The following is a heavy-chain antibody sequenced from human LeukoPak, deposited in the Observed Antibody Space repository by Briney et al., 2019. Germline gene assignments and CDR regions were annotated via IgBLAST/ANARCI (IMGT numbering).Heavy chain of an antibody. D-gene: IGHD3-16*01. V-gene: IGHV1-2*02. CDR2: INPNSGGT. J-gene: IGHJ4*02. Sequence: INPNSGGTNYAQKFQGRVTMTRDTSISTAYMELSRLRSDDTAVYHCARASNPWGTAFDYWGQGTLVTVSS. CDR3: ARASNPWGTAFDY.